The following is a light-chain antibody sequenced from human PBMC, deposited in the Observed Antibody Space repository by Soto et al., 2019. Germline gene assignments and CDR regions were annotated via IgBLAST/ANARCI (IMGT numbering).Light chain of an antibody. Sequence: EIVMTQSPATLSVSPGERATLSCRASQSVSISLAWYQQKPGQAPRLLIYDASNRATGIPARFSGSGSGTDFTLTISSLEPEDFAVYYCQQRSNWPPLTFGQGTKVDIK. CDR1: QSVSIS. CDR3: QQRSNWPPLT. J-gene: IGKJ1*01. CDR2: DAS. V-gene: IGKV3-11*01.